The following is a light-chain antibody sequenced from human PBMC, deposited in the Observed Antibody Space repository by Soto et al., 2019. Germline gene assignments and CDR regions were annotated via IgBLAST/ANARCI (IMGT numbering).Light chain of an antibody. CDR2: KTS. J-gene: IGKJ2*01. V-gene: IGKV1-5*03. CDR3: QEYKTGPGYN. CDR1: QSFGRW. Sequence: DIQMTQSPSTLSASVGDRVTITCRASQSFGRWLAWYQQKPGKPPELLIYKTSTLERGVPSRFSGSGSGTEFTLTISSLQPDDFATYYCQEYKTGPGYNFGQGTRLEIK.